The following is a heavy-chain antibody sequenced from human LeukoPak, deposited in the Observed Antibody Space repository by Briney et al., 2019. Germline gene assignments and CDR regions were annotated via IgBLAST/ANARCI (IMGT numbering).Heavy chain of an antibody. V-gene: IGHV3-48*03. CDR1: GFTFRSHE. CDR3: ARASYNSDWYFDQ. Sequence: PGGSLRLSCAVSGFTFRSHEMNWVRQAPGKGLEWISYISTSGSIIYYADSVKGRFTISRDNARNSLFLQMGSLKVEDTAVYYCARASYNSDWYFDQWSQGTLVTVSS. CDR2: ISTSGSII. J-gene: IGHJ4*02. D-gene: IGHD6-19*01.